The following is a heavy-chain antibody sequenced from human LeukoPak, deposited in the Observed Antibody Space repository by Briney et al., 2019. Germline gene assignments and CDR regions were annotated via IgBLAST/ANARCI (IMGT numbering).Heavy chain of an antibody. J-gene: IGHJ2*01. V-gene: IGHV4-59*12. CDR3: AREAYYDILTGPGGWYFDL. CDR1: GGSISNYY. Sequence: SETLSLTCTVSGGSISNYYWSWIRQPPGKGLECIGYIYSTGSTNYNPSLKSRVTMSVDTSKNQFSLRLSSVTAADTAVYYCAREAYYDILTGPGGWYFDLWGRGTLVTVSS. D-gene: IGHD3-9*01. CDR2: IYSTGST.